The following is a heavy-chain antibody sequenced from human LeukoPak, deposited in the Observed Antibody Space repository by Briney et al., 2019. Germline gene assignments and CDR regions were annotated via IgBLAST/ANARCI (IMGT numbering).Heavy chain of an antibody. Sequence: GGSLRLSCAASGFTFSTYTMNWVRQAPGKGLEWVSSITISSRYTYYADSVKGRFTISRDNAKNSLFLHMNSLRAEDTAVYYCAREDASGSYYRSLDYWGQGPLVTVSS. V-gene: IGHV3-21*01. D-gene: IGHD3-10*01. CDR2: ITISSRYT. CDR1: GFTFSTYT. J-gene: IGHJ4*02. CDR3: AREDASGSYYRSLDY.